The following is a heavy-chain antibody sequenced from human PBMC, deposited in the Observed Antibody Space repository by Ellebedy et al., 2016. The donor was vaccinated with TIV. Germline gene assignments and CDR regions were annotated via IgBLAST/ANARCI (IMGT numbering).Heavy chain of an antibody. V-gene: IGHV3-23*01. D-gene: IGHD4-23*01. CDR2: ISGSGGST. CDR3: ARVWGDYGGNLGYFYYYYYMDV. CDR1: GFTFSSYA. J-gene: IGHJ6*03. Sequence: GGSLRLXCAASGFTFSSYAMSWVRQAPGKGLEWVSAISGSGGSTYYADSVKGRFTISRDNSKNTLYLQMNSLRAEDTAVYYCARVWGDYGGNLGYFYYYYYMDVWGKGTTVTVSS.